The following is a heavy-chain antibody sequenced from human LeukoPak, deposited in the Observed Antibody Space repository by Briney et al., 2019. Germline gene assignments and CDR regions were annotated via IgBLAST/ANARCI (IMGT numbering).Heavy chain of an antibody. CDR3: ARDKIVGATVLDY. CDR2: IKQDESEK. CDR1: GFIFSNYW. D-gene: IGHD1-26*01. V-gene: IGHV3-7*01. Sequence: GGSQRLSCAASGFIFSNYWMSWVRQAPGKGLEWVANIKQDESEKYYVDSVKGRFTISRDNAKNSLFLQMNSLRAEDTAVYYCARDKIVGATVLDYWGQGSLVTVSS. J-gene: IGHJ4*02.